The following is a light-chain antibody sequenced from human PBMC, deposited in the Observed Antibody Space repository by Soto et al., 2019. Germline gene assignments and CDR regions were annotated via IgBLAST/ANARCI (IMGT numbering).Light chain of an antibody. CDR2: AAS. CDR3: QQYGSSLPYT. CDR1: QSVTSNF. J-gene: IGKJ2*01. V-gene: IGKV3-20*01. Sequence: EIVLTQSPCTLSLSPGERATLSCSASQSVTSNFLAWYQQKPGQAPRLLIYAASNKATGIPDRISGSGSGTDFTLTISSLVPEDFAVYYCQQYGSSLPYTFGQGTKLEIK.